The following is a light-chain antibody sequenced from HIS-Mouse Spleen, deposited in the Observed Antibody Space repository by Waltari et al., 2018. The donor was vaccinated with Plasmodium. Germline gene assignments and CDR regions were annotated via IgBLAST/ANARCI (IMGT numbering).Light chain of an antibody. V-gene: IGLV2-11*01. CDR2: DVS. CDR1: SSDVGGYNY. Sequence: QSALTQPRSVSGSPGQSVTISCTGTSSDVGGYNYVSWYQQHPGKAPKLMIYDVSKRPSGVPYPFSCSKSGNTASLTISGLQAEDEADYYCCSYAGSYTYVFGTGTKVTVL. CDR3: CSYAGSYTYV. J-gene: IGLJ1*01.